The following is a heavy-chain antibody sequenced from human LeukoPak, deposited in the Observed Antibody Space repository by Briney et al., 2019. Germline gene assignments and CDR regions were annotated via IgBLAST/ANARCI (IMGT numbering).Heavy chain of an antibody. CDR1: GFTFSSYS. D-gene: IGHD2-2*02. CDR3: ARDLALLAAAIVGPYYMDV. Sequence: GGSLRLSCAASGFTFSSYSMNWVRQAPGKGLEWVSSISSSSSYIYYADSVKGRFTISRDNAKNSLYLQMNSLRAEDTAVYYCARDLALLAAAIVGPYYMDVWGKGTTVTVSS. CDR2: ISSSSSYI. V-gene: IGHV3-21*01. J-gene: IGHJ6*03.